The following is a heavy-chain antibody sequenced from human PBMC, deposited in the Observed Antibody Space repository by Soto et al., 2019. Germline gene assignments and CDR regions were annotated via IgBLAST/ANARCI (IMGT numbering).Heavy chain of an antibody. CDR3: ARGSVLRFLELLLGPSDAFDI. V-gene: IGHV5-51*01. D-gene: IGHD3-3*01. CDR1: GYSFTSYW. CDR2: IYPGDSDT. J-gene: IGHJ3*02. Sequence: GESLKISCKGSGYSFTSYWIGWVRQMPGKGLEWMGIIYPGDSDTRYSPSFQGQVTISADKSISTAYLQWSSLKASDTAMYYCARGSVLRFLELLLGPSDAFDIWGQGTMVTVSS.